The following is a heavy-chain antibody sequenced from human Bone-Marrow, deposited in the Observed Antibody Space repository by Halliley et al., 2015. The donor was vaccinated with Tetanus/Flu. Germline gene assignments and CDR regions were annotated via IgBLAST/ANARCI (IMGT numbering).Heavy chain of an antibody. D-gene: IGHD6-19*01. V-gene: IGHV3-11*05. Sequence: SSSSTNYADSVKGRFPISRDNAKKSLYLQMNSLRAEDTAVYYCAREVSVDSAWYEFGYWGQGSLVTVSS. J-gene: IGHJ4*02. CDR2: SSSST. CDR3: AREVSVDSAWYEFGY.